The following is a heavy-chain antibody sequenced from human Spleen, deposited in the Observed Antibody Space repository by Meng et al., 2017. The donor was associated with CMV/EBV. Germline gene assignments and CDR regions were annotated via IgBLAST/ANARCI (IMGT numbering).Heavy chain of an antibody. V-gene: IGHV1-2*02. CDR2: INPNSGGT. CDR3: ARVMTDGSSTSCFDY. Sequence: ASVKVSCKASGYTFTGYYMHWVRQAPGQGLEWMGWINPNSGGTNYAQKFQGRVTMTRDTSISTAYMELSSLRSEDTAVYYCARVMTDGSSTSCFDYWGQGTLVTVSS. J-gene: IGHJ4*02. D-gene: IGHD2-2*01. CDR1: GYTFTGYY.